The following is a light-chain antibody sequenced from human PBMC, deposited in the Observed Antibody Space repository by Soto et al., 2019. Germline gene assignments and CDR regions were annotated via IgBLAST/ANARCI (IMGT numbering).Light chain of an antibody. V-gene: IGLV2-14*01. CDR2: EVT. Sequence: QSVLTQPASVSGSPGQSITISCTGTSGDVGGYIYVSWYRQHPGKAPKPIIYEVTNRPSGVSNRFSGSKSGNTASLTISGLQAEDEADYYCAAWDDTLSVWVFGGGTKLTVL. CDR3: AAWDDTLSVWV. CDR1: SGDVGGYIY. J-gene: IGLJ3*02.